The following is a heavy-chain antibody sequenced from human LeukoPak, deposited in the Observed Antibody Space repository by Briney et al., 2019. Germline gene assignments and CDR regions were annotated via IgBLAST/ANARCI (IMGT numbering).Heavy chain of an antibody. CDR2: IYHSGST. D-gene: IGHD5-18*01. Sequence: SETLSLTCTVSGYSISRGYYWGWIRQPPGKGRGGIGSIYHSGSTYYNPSLKNRVTISVDTYKSQLSLKLTSVTDADTAVYYCARDVDTAMVNFDYWGQGTLATVSS. CDR1: GYSISRGYY. CDR3: ARDVDTAMVNFDY. V-gene: IGHV4-38-2*02. J-gene: IGHJ4*02.